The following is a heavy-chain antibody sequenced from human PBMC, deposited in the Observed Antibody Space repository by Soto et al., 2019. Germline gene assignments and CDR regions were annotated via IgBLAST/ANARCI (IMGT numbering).Heavy chain of an antibody. CDR3: ARANVGRVASTVTTQRGGWRRQQPYYFDY. Sequence: SVKVSCKASGGTFSSYAISWVRQAPGQGLEWMGGIIPIFGTANYAQKFQGRVTITADESTSTAYMELSSLRSEDTAVYYCARANVGRVASTVTTQRGGWRRQQPYYFDYWGQGTLVTVSS. CDR2: IIPIFGTA. D-gene: IGHD4-4*01. CDR1: GGTFSSYA. V-gene: IGHV1-69*13. J-gene: IGHJ4*02.